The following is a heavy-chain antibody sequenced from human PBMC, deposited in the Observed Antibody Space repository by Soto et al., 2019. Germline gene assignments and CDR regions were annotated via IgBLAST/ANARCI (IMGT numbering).Heavy chain of an antibody. Sequence: GGSLRLSCAASGFTVSSNYMSWVRQAPGKGLEWVSVIYSGGSTYYADSVKGRFTISRDNSKNTLYLQMNSLRAEDTAVYYCAREDYCSGGSCQGRWFDPWGQGTLVTVSS. CDR2: IYSGGST. CDR3: AREDYCSGGSCQGRWFDP. CDR1: GFTVSSNY. J-gene: IGHJ5*02. D-gene: IGHD2-15*01. V-gene: IGHV3-53*01.